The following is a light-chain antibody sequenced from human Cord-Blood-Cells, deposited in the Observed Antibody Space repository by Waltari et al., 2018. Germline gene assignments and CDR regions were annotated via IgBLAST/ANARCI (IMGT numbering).Light chain of an antibody. J-gene: IGKJ4*01. CDR2: AAS. Sequence: DIQMTQSPSSLSASVGDRVTITCRASQSISSYLNWYQQKPGKAPKLLIYAASSLQSGVPSRFSGSGSGTDFTLTISSLQPEDFATYYCQQSYSTHLTCGGGTKVEIK. CDR3: QQSYSTHLT. CDR1: QSISSY. V-gene: IGKV1-39*01.